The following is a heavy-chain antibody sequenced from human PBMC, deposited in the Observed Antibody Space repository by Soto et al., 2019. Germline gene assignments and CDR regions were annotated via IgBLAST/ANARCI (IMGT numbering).Heavy chain of an antibody. J-gene: IGHJ3*01. CDR1: GGTFSTYI. V-gene: IGHV1-69*04. D-gene: IGHD3-3*01. CDR3: ARDRITTRRDAFDL. CDR2: IIPIPDIT. Sequence: SVKVSCKAPGGTFSTYIISWVRQAPGQGLEWMGRIIPIPDITNYAQKFQGRVTITADRSTSTAYMELTSLKSEDTAVYYCARDRITTRRDAFDLWGQGTLVTLSS.